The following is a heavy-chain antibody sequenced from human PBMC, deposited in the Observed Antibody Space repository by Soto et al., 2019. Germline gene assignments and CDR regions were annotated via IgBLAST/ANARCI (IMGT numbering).Heavy chain of an antibody. D-gene: IGHD2-2*01. CDR2: ISSSSSTI. Sequence: EVQLVESGGGLVQPGGTLRLSCAASGFTFSDYALNWVRQAPGEGLEWISYISSSSSTIYFADSLKGRFTISRDNAKNALYLQMNSLRDEDTAAYYCASTLQYCTSTSCYPSGRFNYWGQGTLVTVS. CDR3: ASTLQYCTSTSCYPSGRFNY. J-gene: IGHJ4*02. V-gene: IGHV3-48*02. CDR1: GFTFSDYA.